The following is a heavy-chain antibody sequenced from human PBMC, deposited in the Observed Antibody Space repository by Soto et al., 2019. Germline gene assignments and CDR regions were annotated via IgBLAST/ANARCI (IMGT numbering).Heavy chain of an antibody. CDR2: IYPGDSDT. CDR3: ARHPWYYDILTGYQNYYMDV. D-gene: IGHD3-9*01. Sequence: GESLKISCKGSGYSFTSYWIGWVRQMPGKGLEWMGIIYPGDSDTRYSPSFQGQVTISADKSNSTAYLQWSSLKASDTAMYYCARHPWYYDILTGYQNYYMDVWGKGTTVTVSS. V-gene: IGHV5-51*01. J-gene: IGHJ6*03. CDR1: GYSFTSYW.